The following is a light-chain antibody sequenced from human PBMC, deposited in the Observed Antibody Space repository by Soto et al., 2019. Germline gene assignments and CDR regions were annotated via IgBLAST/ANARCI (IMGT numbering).Light chain of an antibody. V-gene: IGKV1-5*03. Sequence: DIRMTQSPSTLSASVGDRVTITCRASQSISVYLAWYQQKPGKAPKLLIYKASNLESGVPSRFSGSGSGTEFTLPISSLQTDDFATYCCQQYNSYRTFGQGTKVEIK. CDR1: QSISVY. CDR2: KAS. J-gene: IGKJ1*01. CDR3: QQYNSYRT.